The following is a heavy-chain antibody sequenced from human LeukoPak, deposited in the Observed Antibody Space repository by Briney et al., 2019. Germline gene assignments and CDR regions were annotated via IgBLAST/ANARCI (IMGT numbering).Heavy chain of an antibody. D-gene: IGHD5-12*01. Sequence: GGSLRLSCAASGFTFSSYAMHWVRQAPGKGLEWVAVISYDGSNKYYADFVKGRFTISRDNSKNTLYLQMNSLRAEDTAVYYCARVGSGYDFTFDYWGQGTLVTVSS. CDR1: GFTFSSYA. J-gene: IGHJ4*02. CDR2: ISYDGSNK. CDR3: ARVGSGYDFTFDY. V-gene: IGHV3-30-3*01.